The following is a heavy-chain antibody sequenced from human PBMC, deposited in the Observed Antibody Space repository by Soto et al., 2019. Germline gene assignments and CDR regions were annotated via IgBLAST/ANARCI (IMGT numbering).Heavy chain of an antibody. J-gene: IGHJ3*02. CDR2: ISGSGGST. V-gene: IGHV3-23*01. CDR3: AKELIGSDILTGTKPYSPASDI. CDR1: GFTFSSYA. Sequence: GGSLRLSCPASGFTFSSYAMSWVRQAPGKGLEWVSAISGSGGSTYYADSVKGRFTISRDNSKNTLYLQMNSLRAEDTAVYYCAKELIGSDILTGTKPYSPASDIWGQGTMVTVSS. D-gene: IGHD3-9*01.